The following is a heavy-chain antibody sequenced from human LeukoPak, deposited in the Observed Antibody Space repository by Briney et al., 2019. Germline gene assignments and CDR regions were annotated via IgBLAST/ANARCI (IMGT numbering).Heavy chain of an antibody. Sequence: GGSLRLSCAASGLTSSSYWMHWVRQGPGKGLVWVSRISSDGSSTTYADSVKGRFTISRDNAKNTLHLQMNSLRAEDTAVYYCARSGQWLGAEYFQHWGQGSLVTVSS. V-gene: IGHV3-74*01. CDR2: ISSDGSST. CDR3: ARSGQWLGAEYFQH. CDR1: GLTSSSYW. J-gene: IGHJ1*01. D-gene: IGHD6-19*01.